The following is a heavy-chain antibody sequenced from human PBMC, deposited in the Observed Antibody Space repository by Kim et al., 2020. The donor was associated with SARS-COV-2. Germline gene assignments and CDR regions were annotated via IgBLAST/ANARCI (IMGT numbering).Heavy chain of an antibody. D-gene: IGHD3-22*01. CDR2: IYYSGST. CDR3: ARRGVISAGWLYYDSSGYYQYFDY. V-gene: IGHV4-39*01. Sequence: SETLSLTCTVSGGSISSSSYYWGWIRQPPGKGLEWIGSIYYSGSTYYNPSLKSRVTISVDTSKNQFSLKLSSVTAADTAVYYCARRGVISAGWLYYDSSGYYQYFDYWGQGTLVTVSS. J-gene: IGHJ4*02. CDR1: GGSISSSSYY.